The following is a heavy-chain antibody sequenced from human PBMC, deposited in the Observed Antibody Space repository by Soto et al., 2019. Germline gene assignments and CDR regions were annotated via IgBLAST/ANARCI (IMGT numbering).Heavy chain of an antibody. Sequence: EVQLLESGGGLVQPGGSLRLSCAASGFTFSSYAMSWVRQAPGKGLEWVSAISGSGGSTYYAASVKGRFTISRDNSKNTLYLQMNSLRAEDTAVYYCAKGGVVVVAAAVHWGQGTLVTVSS. CDR2: ISGSGGST. CDR3: AKGGVVVVAAAVH. D-gene: IGHD2-15*01. V-gene: IGHV3-23*01. CDR1: GFTFSSYA. J-gene: IGHJ4*02.